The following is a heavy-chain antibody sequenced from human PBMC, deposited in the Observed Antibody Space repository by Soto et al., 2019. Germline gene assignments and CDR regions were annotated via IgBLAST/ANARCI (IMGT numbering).Heavy chain of an antibody. CDR3: AKDLRSYLYDYDFGTGGMDV. D-gene: IGHD3-3*01. V-gene: IGHV3-30*18. CDR2: ISHDGSNK. CDR1: GFTFSSYG. Sequence: QLQLVESGGGVVQPGRSLRLSCVASGFTFSSYGMHWVRQAPGKGLEWLAAISHDGSNKYYADSVKGQFTISRDRSKNTLYLQMNRLRLEDTAVYYCAKDLRSYLYDYDFGTGGMDVWGQGTTVTVSS. J-gene: IGHJ6*02.